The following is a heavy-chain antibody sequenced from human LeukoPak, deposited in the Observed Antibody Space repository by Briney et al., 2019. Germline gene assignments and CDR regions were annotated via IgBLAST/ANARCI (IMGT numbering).Heavy chain of an antibody. CDR3: ARFGYSSSWSFVY. J-gene: IGHJ4*02. CDR2: IWSDGNHK. D-gene: IGHD6-13*01. CDR1: GFTFNNFA. Sequence: GGSLRLSCAASGFTFNNFAIHWVRQAPGKGLEWVAVIWSDGNHKYYVDSVKGRFTISTDNSENTLYLQMNSLRADDRAVYYCARFGYSSSWSFVYWGQGTLVTVSS. V-gene: IGHV3-33*01.